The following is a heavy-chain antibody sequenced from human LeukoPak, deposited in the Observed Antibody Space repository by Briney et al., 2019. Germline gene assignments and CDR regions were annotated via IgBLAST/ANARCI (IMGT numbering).Heavy chain of an antibody. CDR2: ISGRDSST. D-gene: IGHD1-26*01. CDR3: AKFSAISVSLGRPPNPFDY. Sequence: GGSLRLSCAASGFTFSSYAMNWVRQAPGKGLEWVSAISGRDSSTYYADSVKGRFTISRDNSKNTLYVQMNSLRGEDTAVYYCAKFSAISVSLGRPPNPFDYWGQGTLVTVSS. J-gene: IGHJ4*02. CDR1: GFTFSSYA. V-gene: IGHV3-23*01.